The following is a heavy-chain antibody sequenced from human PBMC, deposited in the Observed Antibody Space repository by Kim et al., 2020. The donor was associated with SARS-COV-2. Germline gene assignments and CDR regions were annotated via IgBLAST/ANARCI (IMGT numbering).Heavy chain of an antibody. CDR2: INSDGSST. CDR1: GFTFSSYW. V-gene: IGHV3-74*01. D-gene: IGHD6-13*01. J-gene: IGHJ5*02. Sequence: GGSLRLSCAASGFTFSSYWMHWVRQAPGKGLVWVSRINSDGSSTSYADSMKGRFTISRDNAKNTLYLQMNSLRAEDTAVYYCARDEDSSSWFDPWGQGTLGTVSS. CDR3: ARDEDSSSWFDP.